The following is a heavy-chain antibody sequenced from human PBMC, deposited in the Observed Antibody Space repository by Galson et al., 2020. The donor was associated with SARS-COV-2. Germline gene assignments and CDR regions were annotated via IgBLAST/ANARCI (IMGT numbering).Heavy chain of an antibody. CDR1: GYTFTGYY. V-gene: IGHV1-2*02. CDR3: ARSEDSDKVDYGDYDMAHGGQYFQH. CDR2: INPNSGGT. J-gene: IGHJ1*01. Sequence: ASVKVSCKASGYTFTGYYMHWVRQAPGQGLEWMGWINPNSGGTNYAQKFQGRVTMTRDTSISTAYMELSRLRSDDTAVYYCARSEDSDKVDYGDYDMAHGGQYFQHWGQGTLVTVSS. D-gene: IGHD4-17*01.